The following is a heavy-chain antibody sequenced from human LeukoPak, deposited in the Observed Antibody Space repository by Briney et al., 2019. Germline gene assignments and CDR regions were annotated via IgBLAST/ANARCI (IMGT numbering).Heavy chain of an antibody. CDR1: GGSIRSYY. Sequence: SETLSLTCTVSGGSIRSYYWSWIRQPPGKGLEWIGYIYYSGSTNYNPSLKSRVTISVDTSKNQFSLKLSSVTAADTAVYYCARGEAVADSNWFDPWGQGTLVTVSS. V-gene: IGHV4-59*01. D-gene: IGHD6-19*01. J-gene: IGHJ5*02. CDR2: IYYSGST. CDR3: ARGEAVADSNWFDP.